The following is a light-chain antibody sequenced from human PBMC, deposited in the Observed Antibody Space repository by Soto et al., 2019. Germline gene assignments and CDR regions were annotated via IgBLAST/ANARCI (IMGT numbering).Light chain of an antibody. CDR1: SSDVGSYDH. CDR3: ISYTGSSTSYV. V-gene: IGLV2-14*01. CDR2: EVS. J-gene: IGLJ1*01. Sequence: QSVLTQPASVSGSPGQSITISCSGTSSDVGSYDHVAWYQQFPGKTPKLMIYEVSNRPSGVSSRFSGCKSGNTASLTISGLQAEDEADYYCISYTGSSTSYVFGSGTKVTVL.